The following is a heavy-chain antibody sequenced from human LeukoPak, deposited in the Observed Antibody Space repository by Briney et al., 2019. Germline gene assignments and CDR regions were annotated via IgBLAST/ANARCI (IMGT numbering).Heavy chain of an antibody. CDR3: AKGDCSSTSCSLQVDY. J-gene: IGHJ4*02. CDR1: GFTFSSYA. D-gene: IGHD2-2*01. CDR2: ISGSGGST. V-gene: IGHV3-23*01. Sequence: PGGSLRLSCAASGFTFSSYAMSWVRQAPGKGLEWVSAISGSGGSTYYADSVKGRFTISRDNSKNTLYLQMNSLRAEDTAVYYCAKGDCSSTSCSLQVDYWGQGTLVTVSS.